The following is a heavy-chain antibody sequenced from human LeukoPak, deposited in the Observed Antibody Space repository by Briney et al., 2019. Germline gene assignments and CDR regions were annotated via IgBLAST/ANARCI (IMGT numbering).Heavy chain of an antibody. CDR1: GGSISSYY. J-gene: IGHJ4*02. V-gene: IGHV4-59*01. CDR2: IYYSGST. Sequence: SETLSLTCTVSGGSISSYYWSWIRQPPGKGLEWIGYIYYSGSTNYNPSLKSRVTISVDTSKNQFSLKLSSVTAADTAVYYCASHLYSSGYFAYWGQGTLVTVSS. D-gene: IGHD3-22*01. CDR3: ASHLYSSGYFAY.